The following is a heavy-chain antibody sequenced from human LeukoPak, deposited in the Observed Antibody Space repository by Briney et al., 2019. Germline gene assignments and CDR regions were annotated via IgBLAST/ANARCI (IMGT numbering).Heavy chain of an antibody. J-gene: IGHJ4*02. CDR3: GKELKRWQQIFEY. V-gene: IGHV3-30*18. D-gene: IGHD5-24*01. CDR2: ISFDGNNE. Sequence: GGSLRLSCAASGFTFNNCGMHWIRQAPGKGLEWVPFISFDGNNEYYADSVKGRFTISRDNSKDTLYLQMNNLRAEDTAIYYCGKELKRWQQIFEYWGQGTLVTVSS. CDR1: GFTFNNCG.